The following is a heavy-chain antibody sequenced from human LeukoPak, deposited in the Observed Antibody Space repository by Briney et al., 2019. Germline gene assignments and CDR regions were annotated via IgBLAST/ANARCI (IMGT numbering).Heavy chain of an antibody. CDR3: ARTWFGDLVYLDY. Sequence: ASVNVSCKASGYTFTSYAMNWVRQAPGQGLEWMGWISTNTGNPTYAQGFTGRFVFSLDTSVSTAYLQISSLKAEDTAVYYCARTWFGDLVYLDYWGQGTLVTVSS. CDR1: GYTFTSYA. D-gene: IGHD3-10*01. J-gene: IGHJ4*02. V-gene: IGHV7-4-1*02. CDR2: ISTNTGNP.